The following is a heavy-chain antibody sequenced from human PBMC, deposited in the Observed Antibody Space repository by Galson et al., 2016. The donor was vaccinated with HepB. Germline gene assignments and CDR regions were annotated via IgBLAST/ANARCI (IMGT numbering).Heavy chain of an antibody. V-gene: IGHV4-31*03. CDR1: GGSISSGGYY. CDR3: ARVLNIVGTILP. D-gene: IGHD5-12*01. J-gene: IGHJ5*02. CDR2: TYYSGST. Sequence: LSLTCTVSGGSISSGGYYWSWIRQHPGKGLEWIGHTYYSGSTYYNPSLKSRVTISVDTSKNQFSLKLSSVPAADTAVYYCARVLNIVGTILPWGQGTLVTVSS.